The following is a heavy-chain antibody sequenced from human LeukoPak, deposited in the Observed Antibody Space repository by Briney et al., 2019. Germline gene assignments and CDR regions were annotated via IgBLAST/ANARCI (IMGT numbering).Heavy chain of an antibody. V-gene: IGHV3-21*01. Sequence: GGSLRLSCAASGFTFSSYSMNWVRQAPGKGLEWVSSISSSSSYIYYADSVKGRFTISRDNAKNSLYLQMNSLRAEDTAVYYCARDLWGYYYGSGSYNELGGYWGQGTLVTVSS. J-gene: IGHJ4*02. CDR2: ISSSSSYI. D-gene: IGHD3-10*01. CDR1: GFTFSSYS. CDR3: ARDLWGYYYGSGSYNELGGY.